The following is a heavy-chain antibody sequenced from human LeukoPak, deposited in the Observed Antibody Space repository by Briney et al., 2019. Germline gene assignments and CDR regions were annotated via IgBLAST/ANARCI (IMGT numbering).Heavy chain of an antibody. CDR1: GGSISTYY. V-gene: IGHV4-4*07. J-gene: IGHJ6*02. CDR2: IYTSGST. CDR3: ARTPYYGMDV. Sequence: SETLSLTCTVSGGSISTYYWSWIRQPAGKGVEWIGHIYTSGSTNYNPSPKSRVTMSVDTSKNQFSLKLSSVTAADTAVYYCARTPYYGMDVWGQGTTVTVSS.